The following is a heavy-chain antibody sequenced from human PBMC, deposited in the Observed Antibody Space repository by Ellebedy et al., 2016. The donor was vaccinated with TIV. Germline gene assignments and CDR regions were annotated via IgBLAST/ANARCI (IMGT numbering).Heavy chain of an antibody. CDR3: ARQTMVPAPNDY. CDR1: GYSFTSYW. J-gene: IGHJ4*02. Sequence: GESLKISCKGSGYSFTSYWISWVRQMPGKGLEWMGRIDPSDSYTNYSPSFQGHVTISADKSISTAYLQWSSLKASDTAMYYCARQTMVPAPNDYWGQGTLVTVSS. CDR2: IDPSDSYT. D-gene: IGHD3-10*01. V-gene: IGHV5-10-1*01.